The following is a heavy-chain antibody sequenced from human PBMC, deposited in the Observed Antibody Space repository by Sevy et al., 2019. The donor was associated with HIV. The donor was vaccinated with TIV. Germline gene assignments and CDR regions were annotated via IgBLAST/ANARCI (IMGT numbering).Heavy chain of an antibody. J-gene: IGHJ3*01. CDR2: ISYNSNFI. CDR1: GFSFSHYS. D-gene: IGHD3-22*01. Sequence: WGSLRLSCTVTGFTFSGFSFSHYSMNWVRQAPGRGLEWVSSISYNSNFILYADPVKGRFTISRDDAKNSLFLLMDRLRADDTAMYYCALTNSADYYDSGAFHLWGRRTMVTVSS. V-gene: IGHV3-21*06. CDR3: ALTNSADYYDSGAFHL.